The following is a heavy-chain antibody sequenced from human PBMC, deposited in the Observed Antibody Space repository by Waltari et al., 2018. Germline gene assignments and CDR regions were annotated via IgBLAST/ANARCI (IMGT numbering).Heavy chain of an antibody. Sequence: QVQLVQSGAEVKKPGSSVKVSCKASGGTFSSYAISWVRQAPGQGLKWMGGIIPILGTANYAQKFQGRVTITADESTSTAYMELSSLRSEDTAVYYCASAITMIVPPDYWGQGTLVTVSS. CDR1: GGTFSSYA. V-gene: IGHV1-69*12. CDR2: IIPILGTA. CDR3: ASAITMIVPPDY. D-gene: IGHD3-22*01. J-gene: IGHJ4*02.